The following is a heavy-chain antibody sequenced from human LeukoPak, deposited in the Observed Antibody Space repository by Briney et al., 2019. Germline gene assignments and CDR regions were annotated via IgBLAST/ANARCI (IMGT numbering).Heavy chain of an antibody. CDR1: GYTFTGYY. Sequence: ASVKVSCKASGYTFTGYYMHWVRQAPGQGLEWMGRINPNSGNTGYAQKFQGRVTITRNTSISTAYMELSSLRSEDTAVYYCARVLYYDFWSGYYYFDYWGQGTLVTVSS. J-gene: IGHJ4*02. CDR3: ARVLYYDFWSGYYYFDY. V-gene: IGHV1-8*03. D-gene: IGHD3-3*01. CDR2: INPNSGNT.